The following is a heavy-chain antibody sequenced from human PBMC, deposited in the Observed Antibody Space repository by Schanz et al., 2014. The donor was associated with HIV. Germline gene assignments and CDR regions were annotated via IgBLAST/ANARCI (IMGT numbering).Heavy chain of an antibody. Sequence: EVQLVESGGGLVQPGRSLRLSCAASGFTFDEYAMHWVRQAPGKGLEWVSSISWNSGSIDYADSAKGRFTISRDTAKNSLYLQMNSLRAEDTAVYYCAKVLIPMIAVPYYGMDVWGQGTTVTVSS. CDR1: GFTFDEYA. CDR3: AKVLIPMIAVPYYGMDV. CDR2: ISWNSGSI. D-gene: IGHD3-22*01. V-gene: IGHV3-9*01. J-gene: IGHJ6*02.